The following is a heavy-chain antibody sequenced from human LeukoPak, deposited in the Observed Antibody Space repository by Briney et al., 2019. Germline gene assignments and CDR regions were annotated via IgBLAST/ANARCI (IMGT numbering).Heavy chain of an antibody. J-gene: IGHJ4*02. CDR1: GFTFSSYG. CDR2: IWYDGSNK. CDR3: ARRKPSSYGFDS. Sequence: GGSLRLSCAASGFTFSSYGMHWVRQAPGKGLEWVAVIWYDGSNKYYADSVKGRFTISRDNPKNTLYLQMNSLRAEDTAVYYCARRKPSSYGFDSWGQGTLVTVSS. D-gene: IGHD3-10*01. V-gene: IGHV3-33*01.